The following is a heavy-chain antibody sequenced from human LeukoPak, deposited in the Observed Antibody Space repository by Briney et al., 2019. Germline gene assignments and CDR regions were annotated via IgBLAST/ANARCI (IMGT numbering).Heavy chain of an antibody. CDR3: AREPTGEYYYDSSGYN. J-gene: IGHJ4*02. D-gene: IGHD3-22*01. CDR1: GFTVSSNY. Sequence: GGSLRLSCAASGFTVSSNYMSWVHQAPGKELEWVSVIYSGGSTYYADSVKGRFTISRDNSKNTLYLQMNSLRAEDTAVYYCAREPTGEYYYDSSGYNWGQGTLVTVSS. CDR2: IYSGGST. V-gene: IGHV3-66*01.